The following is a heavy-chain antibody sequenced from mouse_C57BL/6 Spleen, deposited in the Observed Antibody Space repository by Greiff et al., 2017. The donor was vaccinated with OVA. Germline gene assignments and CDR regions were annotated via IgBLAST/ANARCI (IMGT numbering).Heavy chain of an antibody. Sequence: QVQLKQPGAELVRPGSSVKLSCKASGYTFTSYWMHWVKQRPIQGLEWIGNIDPSDSETHYNQKFKDKATLTVDKSSSTAYMQLSSLTSEDSAVYYCARGRFITTVVAGDYWGQGTTLTVSS. CDR2: IDPSDSET. J-gene: IGHJ2*01. CDR3: ARGRFITTVVAGDY. V-gene: IGHV1-52*01. D-gene: IGHD1-1*01. CDR1: GYTFTSYW.